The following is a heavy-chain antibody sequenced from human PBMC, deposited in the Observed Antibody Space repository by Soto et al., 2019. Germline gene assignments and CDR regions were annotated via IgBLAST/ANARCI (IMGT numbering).Heavy chain of an antibody. V-gene: IGHV4-30-2*01. Sequence: SETLSLTCAVSGGSISSGGYSWSWIRQPPGKGLEWIGYIYHSGSTYYNPSLKSRVTISVDRSKNQFSLKLSSVTAADTAVYYCARVRYYDILTGYYGDAFDIWGQGTMVTVS. CDR2: IYHSGST. D-gene: IGHD3-9*01. CDR3: ARVRYYDILTGYYGDAFDI. CDR1: GGSISSGGYS. J-gene: IGHJ3*02.